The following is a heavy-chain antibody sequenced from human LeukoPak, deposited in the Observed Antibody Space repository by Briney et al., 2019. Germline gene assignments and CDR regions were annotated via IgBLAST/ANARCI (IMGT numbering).Heavy chain of an antibody. CDR1: GGSFSGYY. V-gene: IGHV4-34*01. J-gene: IGHJ5*02. D-gene: IGHD2-15*01. CDR3: ARGRTQKDIVVAVAAPPTGFDP. CDR2: INHSGST. Sequence: SETLSLTCAVYGGSFSGYYWSWIRQPPGKGLEWIGEINHSGSTNYNPSLKSRVTISVDTSKNQFSLKLSSVTAADTAVYYCARGRTQKDIVVAVAAPPTGFDPWGQGTLVTVSS.